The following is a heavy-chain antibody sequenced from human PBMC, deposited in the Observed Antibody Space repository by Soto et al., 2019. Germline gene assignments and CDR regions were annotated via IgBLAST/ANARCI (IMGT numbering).Heavy chain of an antibody. Sequence: PSQTLSLTCVISGDSVSSNSAAWNWIRQSPSRGLEWLGRTYYRSKWYNDYAVSVKSRITINPDTSKNQFSLQLNSVTPEDTAVYYCARGASYYYDSSGYRSPYFDYWGQGTLVTVSS. J-gene: IGHJ4*02. CDR2: TYYRSKWYN. D-gene: IGHD3-22*01. CDR1: GDSVSSNSAA. V-gene: IGHV6-1*01. CDR3: ARGASYYYDSSGYRSPYFDY.